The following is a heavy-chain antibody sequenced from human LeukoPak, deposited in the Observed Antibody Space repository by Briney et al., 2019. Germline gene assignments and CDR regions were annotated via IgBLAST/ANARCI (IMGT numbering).Heavy chain of an antibody. CDR1: GFTFSDYY. Sequence: GGSLRLSCAASGFTFSDYYMSWIRRAPGKGLEWFSYISSSGSTIYYADSVKGRFTNSRDNAKNSLYLQMNSLRAEDSAVYYCANHLACGSTSCPPFDYWGQGTLVTVSS. D-gene: IGHD2-2*01. CDR3: ANHLACGSTSCPPFDY. J-gene: IGHJ4*02. CDR2: ISSSGSTI. V-gene: IGHV3-11*04.